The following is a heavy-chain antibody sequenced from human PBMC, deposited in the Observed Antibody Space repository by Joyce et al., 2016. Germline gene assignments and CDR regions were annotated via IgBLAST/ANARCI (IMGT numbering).Heavy chain of an antibody. D-gene: IGHD4-17*01. CDR1: GYSFANFE. CDR3: ARGNTGY. V-gene: IGHV1-3*01. J-gene: IGHJ4*02. Sequence: QVHLAKSGTEVKRPGASVKVSCKAFGYSFANFEMHWVRQAPGQRPEWMGWINPCNGHTKYSKKFQGRVIFIRDTSASTAYMELSSLKSEDTALYYCARGNTGYWGQGTLVTVSS. CDR2: INPCNGHT.